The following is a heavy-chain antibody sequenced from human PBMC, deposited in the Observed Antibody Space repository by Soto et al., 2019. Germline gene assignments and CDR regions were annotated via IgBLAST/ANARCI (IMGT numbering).Heavy chain of an antibody. CDR1: GVTLKYYY. CDR3: ARGEAYDNYPAR. J-gene: IGHJ4*02. V-gene: IGHV4-34*01. CDR2: IYHSGGT. D-gene: IGHD3-9*01. Sequence: SETLSLSCAVSGVTLKYYYLILLRQFPGKGLEWIGDIYHSGGTNYNPSVKSRVTISIEPSRNQFSLQLRSVTAADTAVYFCARGEAYDNYPARRGQGILVTVSS.